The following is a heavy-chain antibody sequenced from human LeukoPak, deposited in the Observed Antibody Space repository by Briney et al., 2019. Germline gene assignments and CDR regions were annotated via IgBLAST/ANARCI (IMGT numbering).Heavy chain of an antibody. J-gene: IGHJ4*02. CDR1: GFTFSSYV. CDR2: ITGSGGST. V-gene: IGHV3-23*01. Sequence: GGSLRLSCAASGFTFSSYVMSWVRQAPGKGLEWVSAITGSGGSTYYADSVKGRFTISRDNSKNTLYLQMNSLRAEDTAVYYCARDGGRSGHPPFDSWARGTLSTVS. CDR3: ARDGGRSGHPPFDS. D-gene: IGHD3-16*01.